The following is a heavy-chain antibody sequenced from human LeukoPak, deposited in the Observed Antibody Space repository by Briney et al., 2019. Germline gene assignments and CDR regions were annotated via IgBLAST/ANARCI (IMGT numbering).Heavy chain of an antibody. J-gene: IGHJ4*02. Sequence: GGSLRLSCAASGFTFSNAWMSRVRQGPGKGLEWLGLIKSKADGGTTDHAAPVKGRFTISRDDSKDTLYLQMNSLKTEDTAVYYCSTQLWRFGESGYWGQGALVTVSS. D-gene: IGHD3-10*01. CDR3: STQLWRFGESGY. CDR1: GFTFSNAW. V-gene: IGHV3-15*01. CDR2: IKSKADGGTT.